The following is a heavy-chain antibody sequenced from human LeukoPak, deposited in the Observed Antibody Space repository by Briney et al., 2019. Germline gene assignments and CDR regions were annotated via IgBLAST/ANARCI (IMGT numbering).Heavy chain of an antibody. CDR2: VNQDESEK. V-gene: IGHV3-7*01. D-gene: IGHD1-1*01. CDR1: GFTFSSYA. CDR3: AKEKQLEPFDY. Sequence: GGSLRLSCAASGFTFSSYAMSWVRQAPGKGLEWVANVNQDESEKFSVDSVWGRFTISRDNAKNSVYLQMHSLRAEDTAVYYCAKEKQLEPFDYWGQGTLVTVSS. J-gene: IGHJ4*02.